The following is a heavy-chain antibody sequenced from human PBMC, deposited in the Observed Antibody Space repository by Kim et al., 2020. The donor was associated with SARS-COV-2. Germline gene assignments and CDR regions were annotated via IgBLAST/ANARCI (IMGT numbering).Heavy chain of an antibody. J-gene: IGHJ4*02. CDR1: GFTFSSYS. D-gene: IGHD2-8*01. Sequence: GGSLRLSCAASGFTFSSYSMNWVRQAPGKGLEWVSSISSSSSYIYYADSVKGRFTISRDNAKNSLYLQMNSLRAEDTAVYYCARGGTEYCTNGVCSLGYWGQGTLVTVSS. V-gene: IGHV3-21*01. CDR2: ISSSSSYI. CDR3: ARGGTEYCTNGVCSLGY.